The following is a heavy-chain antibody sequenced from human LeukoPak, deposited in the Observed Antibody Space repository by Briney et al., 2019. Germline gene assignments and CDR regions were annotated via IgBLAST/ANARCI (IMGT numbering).Heavy chain of an antibody. V-gene: IGHV1-2*02. CDR2: INPNSGGT. J-gene: IGHJ4*02. CDR1: GYTFTGYY. CDR3: ARDEDTVGATMGLVY. D-gene: IGHD1-26*01. Sequence: ASVKVSCKASGYTFTGYYMHWVRQAPGQGLEWMGWINPNSGGTNYAQKFQGRVTMTRDTSISTAYMELSRLRSDDTAVYYCARDEDTVGATMGLVYWGQGTLVTVSS.